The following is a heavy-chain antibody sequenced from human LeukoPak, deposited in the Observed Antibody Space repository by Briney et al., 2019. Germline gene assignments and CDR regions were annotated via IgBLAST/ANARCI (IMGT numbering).Heavy chain of an antibody. CDR1: GFTFGDYA. V-gene: IGHV3-49*03. J-gene: IGHJ6*03. Sequence: GGSLRLSCTASGFTFGDYAMSWFRQAPGKGLEWVGFIRSKAYGGTTEYAASVKGRFTISRDDSKSIAYLQMNSLKTEDTAVYYCTRAGSSGSYYYYNMDVWGKGTTVTVSS. CDR3: TRAGSSGSYYYYNMDV. D-gene: IGHD6-19*01. CDR2: IRSKAYGGTT.